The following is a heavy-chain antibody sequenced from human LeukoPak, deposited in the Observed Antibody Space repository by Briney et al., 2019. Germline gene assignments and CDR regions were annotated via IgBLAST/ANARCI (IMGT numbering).Heavy chain of an antibody. CDR1: GYTFTAYY. CDR2: INPNSGGT. CDR3: AREGYCSGGSCGGGRNWFDP. V-gene: IGHV1-2*02. D-gene: IGHD2-15*01. J-gene: IGHJ5*02. Sequence: ASVKVSCKASGYTFTAYYIHWVRQAPGQGLEWLGWINPNSGGTNFAQKFQGRVTMTRDTSISTAYMELSRLRSDDTAVYYCAREGYCSGGSCGGGRNWFDPWGQGTLVTVSS.